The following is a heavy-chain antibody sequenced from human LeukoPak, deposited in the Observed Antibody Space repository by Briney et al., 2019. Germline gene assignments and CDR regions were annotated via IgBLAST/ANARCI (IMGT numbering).Heavy chain of an antibody. V-gene: IGHV3-23*01. Sequence: GGSLRLSCAASGFTFSSYAMSGVRQAPRKGLEWVSAISGSGVSTYYAYSVKGRFTISRDNYKNTLYLQMYSLRAEDTAVYYCAKFRSGYSYGLFDYWGQGTLVPVS. D-gene: IGHD5-18*01. J-gene: IGHJ4*02. CDR2: ISGSGVST. CDR1: GFTFSSYA. CDR3: AKFRSGYSYGLFDY.